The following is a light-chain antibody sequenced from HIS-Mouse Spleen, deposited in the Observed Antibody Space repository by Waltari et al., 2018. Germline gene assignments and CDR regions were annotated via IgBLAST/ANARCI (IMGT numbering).Light chain of an antibody. CDR3: SSYAGSNNSLYV. CDR1: SSDVGGYNY. J-gene: IGLJ1*01. Sequence: QSALTQPPSASGSPGQSVTISCTGPSSDVGGYNYVSWYQQHPGKAPKLMIYEVSKRPSGVPDRFSGSKSGNTASLTVSGLQPEDEADYYCSSYAGSNNSLYVFGTGTKVTVL. CDR2: EVS. V-gene: IGLV2-8*01.